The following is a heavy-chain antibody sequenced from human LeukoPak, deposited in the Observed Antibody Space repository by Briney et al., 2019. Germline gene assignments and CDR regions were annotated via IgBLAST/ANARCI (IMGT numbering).Heavy chain of an antibody. D-gene: IGHD4-17*01. Sequence: SETLSLTCTVSGGSISNYYWSWIRQPPGKGLEWIGYIYYSGSTNYNPSLMSRVTISVDTSKNQLSLKLSSVTAADTAVYYCARDKGGTATTVYFDYWGQGTLVTVSS. CDR1: GGSISNYY. J-gene: IGHJ4*02. CDR2: IYYSGST. CDR3: ARDKGGTATTVYFDY. V-gene: IGHV4-59*12.